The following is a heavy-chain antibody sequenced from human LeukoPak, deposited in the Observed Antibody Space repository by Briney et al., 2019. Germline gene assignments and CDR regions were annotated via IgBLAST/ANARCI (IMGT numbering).Heavy chain of an antibody. J-gene: IGHJ6*03. CDR2: ISAYNGNT. D-gene: IGHD3-22*01. CDR3: ARAPYYYDSSGYYYSWGYYYYYMDV. CDR1: GYTFTSYG. Sequence: ASVKVSCKASGYTFTSYGISWVRQAPGQGLEWMRWISAYNGNTNYAQKLQGRVTMTTDTSTSTAYMELRSLRSDDTAVYYCARAPYYYDSSGYYYSWGYYYYYMDVWGKGTTVTVSS. V-gene: IGHV1-18*01.